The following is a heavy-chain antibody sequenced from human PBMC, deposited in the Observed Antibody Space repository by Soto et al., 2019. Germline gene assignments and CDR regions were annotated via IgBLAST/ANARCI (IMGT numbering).Heavy chain of an antibody. V-gene: IGHV6-1*01. CDR1: GDSVSSNVAA. Sequence: QVQLQLSGPGLVKPSQTLSLTCAISGDSVSSNVAAWNWIRQSPSRGLEWLGRTYYRSKWYSDSPISVRGRVTITSDTSNNQFSLQLKSVTPEDTATYYCVRDIGLALDNWGQGALVTVSS. J-gene: IGHJ4*02. CDR2: TYYRSKWYS. D-gene: IGHD2-15*01. CDR3: VRDIGLALDN.